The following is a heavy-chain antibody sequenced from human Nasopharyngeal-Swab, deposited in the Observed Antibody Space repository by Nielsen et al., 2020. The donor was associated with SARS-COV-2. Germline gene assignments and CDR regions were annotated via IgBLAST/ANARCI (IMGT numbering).Heavy chain of an antibody. CDR2: IAWDDDK. CDR1: GFSLSTSGMC. D-gene: IGHD3-9*01. Sequence: SGPTLVKPTQTLTLTCTFSGFSLSTSGMCVSWIRQPPGKALEWLARIAWDDDKYYSTSLKTRLTISKDTSKNQVVLTMTNMDPVDTATYYCARIRYDILTGIYYGMDVWGQGTTVTVSS. V-gene: IGHV2-70*11. J-gene: IGHJ6*02. CDR3: ARIRYDILTGIYYGMDV.